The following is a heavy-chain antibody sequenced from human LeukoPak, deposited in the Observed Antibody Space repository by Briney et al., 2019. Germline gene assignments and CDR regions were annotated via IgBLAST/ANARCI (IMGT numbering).Heavy chain of an antibody. J-gene: IGHJ4*02. D-gene: IGHD3-16*01. CDR3: AKDLGYDYVWGEGNFYDY. V-gene: IGHV3-23*01. Sequence: GGSLRLSCAASGFTFSSHGMNWVRQAPGKGLEWVSVISGGGDKTYYADSVKGRFTISRDNSKNTLYLQMNSLRAEDTAVYYCAKDLGYDYVWGEGNFYDYWGQGTLVTVSS. CDR1: GFTFSSHG. CDR2: ISGGGDKT.